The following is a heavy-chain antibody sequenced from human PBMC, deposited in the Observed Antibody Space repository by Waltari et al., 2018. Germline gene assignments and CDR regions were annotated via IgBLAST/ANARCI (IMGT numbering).Heavy chain of an antibody. Sequence: EVQLLESGGGLVQPGGSLRLSCAASGFTFSSYAMSWVRQAPGKGLEWVSAISGSGGSTYYADAVKGRFTISRDNSENTLYLQMNSLRAEDTAVYYCARRTLLRSGFERHYGMDVWGQGTTVTVSS. CDR2: ISGSGGST. J-gene: IGHJ6*02. CDR1: GFTFSSYA. CDR3: ARRTLLRSGFERHYGMDV. V-gene: IGHV3-23*01. D-gene: IGHD3-3*01.